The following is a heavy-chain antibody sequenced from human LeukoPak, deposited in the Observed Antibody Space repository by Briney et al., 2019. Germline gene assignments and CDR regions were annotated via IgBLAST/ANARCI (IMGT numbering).Heavy chain of an antibody. CDR2: ISIDGGRT. D-gene: IGHD6-25*01. J-gene: IGHJ6*03. CDR3: ARKGIGSSRYQNMDV. CDR1: GFTFSSYA. V-gene: IGHV3-23*01. Sequence: GRSLRLSCAASGFTFSSYAMSWVRQAPGKGPEGVSTISIDGGRTYYADSVKGRFTVSRDTSKNTLYLQMNSLRAEDTAVYYCARKGIGSSRYQNMDVWGKGPTVTVSS.